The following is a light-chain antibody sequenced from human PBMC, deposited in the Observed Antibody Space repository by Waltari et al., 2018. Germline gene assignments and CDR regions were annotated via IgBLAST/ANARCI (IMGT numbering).Light chain of an antibody. CDR2: SAS. V-gene: IGKV3-20*01. CDR1: QSVTSSY. Sequence: EIVLTQSPGPLSLSPGGRVTPPCRASQSVTSSYLAWYQQKPGQAPRLLIYSASNRATGIPDRFSGSGSGTDFTLTISRLEPEDFAVYCCQQYGSSPPTFGQGTKVEIK. J-gene: IGKJ1*01. CDR3: QQYGSSPPT.